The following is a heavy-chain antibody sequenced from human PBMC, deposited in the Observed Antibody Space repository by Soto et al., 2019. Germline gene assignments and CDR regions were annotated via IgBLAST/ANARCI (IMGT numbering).Heavy chain of an antibody. D-gene: IGHD2-2*01. CDR1: GYTFTSYA. J-gene: IGHJ6*03. V-gene: IGHV1-3*01. CDR2: INAGNGNT. Sequence: ASVKVSCKASGYTFTSYAMHWVRQAPGQRLERIGWINAGNGNTKYSQKFQGRVTITRDTSASTAYKELSSLRSEDTAVYYCARDRLGYCSSTSCYYYYYMDVWGKGTTVTVSS. CDR3: ARDRLGYCSSTSCYYYYYMDV.